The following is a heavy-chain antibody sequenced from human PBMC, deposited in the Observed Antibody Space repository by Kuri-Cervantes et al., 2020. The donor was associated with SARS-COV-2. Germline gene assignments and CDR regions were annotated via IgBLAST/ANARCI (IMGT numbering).Heavy chain of an antibody. D-gene: IGHD3-10*01. Sequence: GESLKISCTASGFTFGDYAMSWVRQAPGKGLEWVGFIRSKAYGGTTEYAASVKGRFTISRDDSKSIAYLQMNSLKPEDTAVYYCTRDIYYALLGYYYGMDVWGQGTTVTVSS. CDR2: IRSKAYGGTT. CDR3: TRDIYYALLGYYYGMDV. V-gene: IGHV3-49*04. CDR1: GFTFGDYA. J-gene: IGHJ6*02.